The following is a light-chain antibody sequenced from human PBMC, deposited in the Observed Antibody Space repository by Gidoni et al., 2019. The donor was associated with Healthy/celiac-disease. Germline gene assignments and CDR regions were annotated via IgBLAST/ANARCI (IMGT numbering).Light chain of an antibody. V-gene: IGKV3-15*01. CDR3: QQYNNWPPIT. CDR2: GAS. CDR1: QSVSSN. Sequence: EIVMTQSPATLSVSPGERATLSCRASQSVSSNLAWYQQKPCQAPRLLVYGASTRATGIPASFSGSGSGTEFTLTISSLQSEDFAVYYCQQYNNWPPITFGQGTRLGIK. J-gene: IGKJ5*01.